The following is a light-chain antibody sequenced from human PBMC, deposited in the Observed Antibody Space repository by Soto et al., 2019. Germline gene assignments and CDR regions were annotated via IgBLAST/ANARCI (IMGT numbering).Light chain of an antibody. CDR2: ENN. Sequence: QSVLTQPPSASGAPGQRVTISCSGSASNIGRDPVNWHQQVPGTAPKLLIYENNHRPSGVPDRFSGSKSGTSASLVISGLQSEDEAEYFCAGWDGSLKGFVFGTGTKVTVL. J-gene: IGLJ1*01. CDR3: AGWDGSLKGFV. V-gene: IGLV1-44*01. CDR1: ASNIGRDP.